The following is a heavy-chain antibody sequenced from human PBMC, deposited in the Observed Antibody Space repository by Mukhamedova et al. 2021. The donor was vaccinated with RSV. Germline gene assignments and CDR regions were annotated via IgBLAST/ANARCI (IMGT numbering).Heavy chain of an antibody. V-gene: IGHV3-30*01. J-gene: IGHJ6*03. Sequence: AEYMGGRFTISRDISKNTLFLQMNSLKTEDTAVYYCARGGSGGSRGSYIYYYMDVWGEGTTVTVSS. D-gene: IGHD3-10*01. CDR3: ARGGSGGSRGSYIYYYMDV.